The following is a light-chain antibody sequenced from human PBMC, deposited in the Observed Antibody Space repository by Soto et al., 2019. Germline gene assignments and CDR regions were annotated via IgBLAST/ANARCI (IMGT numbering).Light chain of an antibody. CDR3: SSFRSSSTSYV. J-gene: IGLJ1*01. CDR2: DVS. Sequence: QSVLTQPASVSGSPGQSITISCTGTSSDIGDSNYVSWYQQHPGKAPKLVIYDVSNRPSGVSNRFSGSKSANTAFLTISGLQAEDEADYYCSSFRSSSTSYVFGTGTKLTVL. V-gene: IGLV2-14*03. CDR1: SSDIGDSNY.